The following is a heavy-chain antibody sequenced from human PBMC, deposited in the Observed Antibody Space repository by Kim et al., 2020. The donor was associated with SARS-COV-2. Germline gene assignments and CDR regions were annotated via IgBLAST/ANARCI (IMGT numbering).Heavy chain of an antibody. D-gene: IGHD1-26*01. V-gene: IGHV3-7*03. J-gene: IGHJ4*02. Sequence: YYVDCVKGRFTMSRDNAKKSLYLQMNTLRVQDTAVYYCARARGVGASGFDNWGQGALVTVSS. CDR3: ARARGVGASGFDN.